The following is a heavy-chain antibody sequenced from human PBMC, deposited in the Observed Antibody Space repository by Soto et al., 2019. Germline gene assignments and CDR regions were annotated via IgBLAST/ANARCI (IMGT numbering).Heavy chain of an antibody. CDR2: IVDGSGNT. D-gene: IGHD3-22*01. CDR3: GAYDSSGYWDY. Sequence: QMQLVQSGPEVKKPGTSVKVSCKASGFTFTSSAMQWVRQARGQRLEWIGWIVDGSGNTNYAQKFQERVTITRDMYTSTAYEEMSSLRSEDTAVYYGGAYDSSGYWDYWGQGTLVTVSS. J-gene: IGHJ4*02. V-gene: IGHV1-58*02. CDR1: GFTFTSSA.